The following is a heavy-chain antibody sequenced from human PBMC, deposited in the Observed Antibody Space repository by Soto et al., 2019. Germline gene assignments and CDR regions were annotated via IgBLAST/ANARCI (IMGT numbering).Heavy chain of an antibody. Sequence: QLQLQESGPGLVKPSETLSLTCTVSGGSISSSSYYWGWIRQPPGKGLEWIGSIYYSGSTYDNPSHKSRVTISVDTSKNQFALQLRSVHAADTDVYYCARHRIVVVVAATPGVVDPWGQGTLVTVSS. CDR1: GGSISSSSYY. V-gene: IGHV4-39*01. CDR2: IYYSGST. J-gene: IGHJ5*02. D-gene: IGHD2-15*01. CDR3: ARHRIVVVVAATPGVVDP.